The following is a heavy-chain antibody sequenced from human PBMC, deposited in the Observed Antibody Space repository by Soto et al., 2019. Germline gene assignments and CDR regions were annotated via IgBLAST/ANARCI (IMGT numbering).Heavy chain of an antibody. CDR2: ISRDGRNT. CDR3: AKGGDYGDYGIYMDV. D-gene: IGHD4-17*01. J-gene: IGHJ6*03. CDR1: GFTFSSYP. V-gene: IGHV3-64D*08. Sequence: EVQLVESGGKWVQPGGSLRLSCSASGFTFSSYPLHWVRQAPVKGLEYVSTISRDGRNTYFADSVKGRFTISRDNSENSLYLHMSSLRVEDTAVYYCAKGGDYGDYGIYMDVWGKGTSVTVSS.